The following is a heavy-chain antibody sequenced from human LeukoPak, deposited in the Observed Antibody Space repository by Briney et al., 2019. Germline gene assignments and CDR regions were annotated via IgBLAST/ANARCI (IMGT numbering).Heavy chain of an antibody. J-gene: IGHJ4*02. CDR2: ISSSSSTI. Sequence: GGSLRLSCAASGFTFSSYSMNWVRQAPGKGLEWVSYISSSSSTIYYADSVKGRFTISRDNAKNSLYLQMNSLRAEDTAVYYCARGRSGYAYYFDYWGQGTLVTVSS. CDR1: GFTFSSYS. D-gene: IGHD3-22*01. CDR3: ARGRSGYAYYFDY. V-gene: IGHV3-48*01.